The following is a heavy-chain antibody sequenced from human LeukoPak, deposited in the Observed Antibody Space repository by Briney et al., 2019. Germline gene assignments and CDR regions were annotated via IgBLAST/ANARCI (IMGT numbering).Heavy chain of an antibody. CDR3: ARHPPRDGAAFDY. D-gene: IGHD6-25*01. CDR2: MYYSGTT. Sequence: PSETLSLTCTVSGGSISSGSYYWGWIRQPPGKGLEWIESMYYSGTTFYSPSLKSRVTISVDTSKNQLSLKLGSVTAADTAVYYCARHPPRDGAAFDYWGQGTLVTVSS. J-gene: IGHJ4*02. V-gene: IGHV4-39*01. CDR1: GGSISSGSYY.